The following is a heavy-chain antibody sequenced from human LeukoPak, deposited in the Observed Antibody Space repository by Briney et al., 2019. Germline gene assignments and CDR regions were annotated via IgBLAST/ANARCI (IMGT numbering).Heavy chain of an antibody. CDR1: GFTFSSYG. D-gene: IGHD6-19*01. CDR3: ARDLNSSGWYRVLGSNPDTPDY. V-gene: IGHV3-23*01. J-gene: IGHJ4*02. CDR2: ISGRGGST. Sequence: PGGSLRLSCAASGFTFSSYGMSWVRQAPGKGLEWVSAISGRGGSTYYADSVKGRFTISRDNSKNTLYLQMNSLRAEDTAVYYCARDLNSSGWYRVLGSNPDTPDYWGQGTLVTVSS.